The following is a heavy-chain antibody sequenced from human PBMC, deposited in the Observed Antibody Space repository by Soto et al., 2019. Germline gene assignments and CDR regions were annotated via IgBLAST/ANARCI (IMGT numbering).Heavy chain of an antibody. J-gene: IGHJ4*02. Sequence: QVQLVESGGGVVQPGRSLRLSCAASGFTFSSYAMHWVRQAPGKGLEWVAVISYDGSNKYYADSVKGRFTISRDNSKNTLYLQMNSLRAEDTAVYYCAGVQVAVAGYFDYWGQGTLVTVSS. CDR2: ISYDGSNK. V-gene: IGHV3-30-3*01. D-gene: IGHD6-19*01. CDR3: AGVQVAVAGYFDY. CDR1: GFTFSSYA.